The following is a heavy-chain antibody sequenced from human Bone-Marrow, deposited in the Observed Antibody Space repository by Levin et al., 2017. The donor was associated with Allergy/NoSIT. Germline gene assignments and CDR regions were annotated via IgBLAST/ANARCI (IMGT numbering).Heavy chain of an antibody. V-gene: IGHV3-33*01. Sequence: GGSLRLSCAASGFTFSSYGMHWVRQAPGKGLEWVAVIWYDGSNKYYADSVKGRFTISRDNSKNTLYLQMNSLRAEDTAVYYCARDRAGYPGDYWGQGTLVTVSS. CDR3: ARDRAGYPGDY. CDR2: IWYDGSNK. D-gene: IGHD1-1*01. CDR1: GFTFSSYG. J-gene: IGHJ4*02.